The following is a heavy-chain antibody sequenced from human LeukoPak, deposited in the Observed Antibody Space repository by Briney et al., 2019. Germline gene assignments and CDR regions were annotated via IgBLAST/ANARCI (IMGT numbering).Heavy chain of an antibody. CDR2: INYDGSST. J-gene: IGHJ3*02. V-gene: IGHV3-74*01. Sequence: GGSPRLSCAASAFIFSDYWMHWVRQAPGKGLMWVSRINYDGSSTTYADSVKGRFTISRDNTKNTLSLQMNSLRAQDTAVYYCVRAKDYRGAFDIWGQGTMVTVSS. CDR3: VRAKDYRGAFDI. D-gene: IGHD4-11*01. CDR1: AFIFSDYW.